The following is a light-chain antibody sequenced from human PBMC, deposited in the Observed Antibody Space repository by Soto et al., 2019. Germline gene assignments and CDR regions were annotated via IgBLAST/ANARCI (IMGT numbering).Light chain of an antibody. J-gene: IGKJ2*01. Sequence: DIVMTQSPLSLPVTPGEPASISCRSSQSLLHSNGYNYLDWYLQKPGQSPQLLIYLGSNRASGVPERFSGSGSGTDFTLKISRVEAEDVGVYYCMQALQTPDTFGQGTKLEIK. CDR2: LGS. CDR3: MQALQTPDT. CDR1: QSLLHSNGYNY. V-gene: IGKV2-28*01.